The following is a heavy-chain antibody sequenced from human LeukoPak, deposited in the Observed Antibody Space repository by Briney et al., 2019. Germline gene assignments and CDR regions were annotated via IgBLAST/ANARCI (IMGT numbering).Heavy chain of an antibody. Sequence: ASVKVSCKASGYTFTGYGISWVRQAPGQGLEWVGWISAYNGNTNYAQKLQGRVTMTTDTSTSTAYMELRSLRSDDTAVYYCARGLSIAAAGRWFDPWGQGTLVTVSS. CDR3: ARGLSIAAAGRWFDP. CDR2: ISAYNGNT. CDR1: GYTFTGYG. V-gene: IGHV1-18*01. D-gene: IGHD6-13*01. J-gene: IGHJ5*02.